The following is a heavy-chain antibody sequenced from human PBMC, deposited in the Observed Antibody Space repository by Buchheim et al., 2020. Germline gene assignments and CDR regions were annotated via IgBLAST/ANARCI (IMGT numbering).Heavy chain of an antibody. Sequence: EVQLVESGGGLIQPGGSLRLSCAASGFTFSNYNMNWVRQAPGKGLEWVSYISSGSSTIYYADSVKGRFTISRDNAKNSLYLQMNGLRDEDTAVYYCAREGWYCGGDCYSNFDYWGQGTL. J-gene: IGHJ4*02. CDR2: ISSGSSTI. CDR1: GFTFSNYN. D-gene: IGHD2-21*02. CDR3: AREGWYCGGDCYSNFDY. V-gene: IGHV3-48*02.